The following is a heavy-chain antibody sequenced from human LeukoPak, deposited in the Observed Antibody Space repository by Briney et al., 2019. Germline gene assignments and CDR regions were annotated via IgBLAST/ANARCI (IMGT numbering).Heavy chain of an antibody. D-gene: IGHD4-17*01. CDR1: GLTFSSYG. CDR3: AKGHYGDYVWPDY. CDR2: IRYDGSNK. Sequence: GGSLRLSCAASGLTFSSYGMHWVRQAPGKGLEWVAFIRYDGSNKYYADSVKGRFTISRDNSKNTLYLQMNSLRAEDTAVYYCAKGHYGDYVWPDYWGQGTLVTVSS. V-gene: IGHV3-30*02. J-gene: IGHJ4*02.